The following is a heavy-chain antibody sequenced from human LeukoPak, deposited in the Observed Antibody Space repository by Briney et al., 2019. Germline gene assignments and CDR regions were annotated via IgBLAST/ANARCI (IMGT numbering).Heavy chain of an antibody. CDR1: GDTFNNYA. CDR2: IIPIFGTA. V-gene: IGHV1-69*13. J-gene: IGHJ4*02. CDR3: ARDRGYYFDY. D-gene: IGHD3-10*01. Sequence: GASVKVSCKASGDTFNNYAISWVRQAPGKGLEWMGGIIPIFGTADYAQKFQGRVTITADESTSTAYMELSSLRAEDTAVYYCARDRGYYFDYWGQGTLVTVSS.